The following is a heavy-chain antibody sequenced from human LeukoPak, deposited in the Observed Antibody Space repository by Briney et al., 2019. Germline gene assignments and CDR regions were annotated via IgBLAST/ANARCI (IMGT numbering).Heavy chain of an antibody. CDR2: IRSKANSNAT. D-gene: IGHD3-10*01. J-gene: IGHJ4*02. Sequence: GGTLRLSCAVSGFTFSGSAMHWVRHPSGKGLEWVGRIRSKANSNATAYAASVNRRFTISSDHSKNTAYLQMNGLKTEDTDVYYCTRRSEKGSGIVAPSDFDYGGQGTLVTVS. CDR1: GFTFSGSA. V-gene: IGHV3-73*01. CDR3: TRRSEKGSGIVAPSDFDY.